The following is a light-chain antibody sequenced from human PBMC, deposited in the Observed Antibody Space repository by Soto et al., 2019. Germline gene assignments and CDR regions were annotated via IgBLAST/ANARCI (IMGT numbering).Light chain of an antibody. CDR3: SSYTTSHTLV. J-gene: IGLJ2*01. CDR2: EIT. CDR1: SSDVGASDY. Sequence: QSALTQPASVSGSPGQSITISCTGPSSDVGASDYVSWYQQHPGKAPQLIIYEITNRPSGVSNRFSGSKSGNTASLTISGLQAEDESDYYCSSYTTSHTLVFGGGTKLTVL. V-gene: IGLV2-14*01.